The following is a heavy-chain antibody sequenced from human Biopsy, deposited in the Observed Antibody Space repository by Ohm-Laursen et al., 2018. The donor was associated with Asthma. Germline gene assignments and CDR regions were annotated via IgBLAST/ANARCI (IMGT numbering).Heavy chain of an antibody. J-gene: IGHJ3*01. V-gene: IGHV3-30*03. CDR1: GFVFSQCG. CDR2: VSSDGHDK. D-gene: IGHD3-22*01. Sequence: SLRLSCTASGFVFSQCGMHWVRQGPGKGLEWVAHVSSDGHDKYYEDSVKGRFTISRDNSRNRLYLQINRPTVEDSAVYFCARQSGQDYDDTSAFDAWGQGTKVAVSS. CDR3: ARQSGQDYDDTSAFDA.